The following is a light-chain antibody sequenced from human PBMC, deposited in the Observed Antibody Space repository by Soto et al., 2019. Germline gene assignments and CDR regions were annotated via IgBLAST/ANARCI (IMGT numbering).Light chain of an antibody. V-gene: IGKV1-5*03. CDR2: KAS. CDR1: QSISNW. Sequence: DIQMTQSPSTLSASGGDRVTITCXASQSISNWLAWYQQKPGKAPKLLIYKASNLESGVPSRFSGSASGTEFTLTISSLQPDDFATYYCQQYNSVSLLTFGGGTRLEIK. CDR3: QQYNSVSLLT. J-gene: IGKJ5*01.